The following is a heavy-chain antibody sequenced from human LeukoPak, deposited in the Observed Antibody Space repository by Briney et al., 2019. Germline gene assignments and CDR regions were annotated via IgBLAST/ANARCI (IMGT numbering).Heavy chain of an antibody. V-gene: IGHV4-59*08. CDR2: IYYSGST. CDR1: GGSISSHY. J-gene: IGHJ4*02. CDR3: ARRGIQLHPDY. D-gene: IGHD5-18*01. Sequence: SSETLSLTCTVSGGSISSHYWSWLRQPPGKGLEWIGYIYYSGSTYYNPSLKSRVTISVDTSKNQFSLKLSSVTAADTAVYYCARRGIQLHPDYWGQGTLVTVSS.